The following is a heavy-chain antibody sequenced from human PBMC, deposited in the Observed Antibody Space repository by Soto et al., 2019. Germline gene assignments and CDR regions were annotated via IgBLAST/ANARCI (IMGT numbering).Heavy chain of an antibody. D-gene: IGHD2-21*01. Sequence: EVQLVQSGAEVRRPGESLKISCQASGYPFSTYWIGWVRQVPGKGLEWLGIIYPDDSDTRYSPSFQGQVTMSVDKSITTAYLQWSSLRASDTALYYCARRGAVVIGATHSPYEGFDFWGQGALVTVSS. J-gene: IGHJ3*01. CDR3: ARRGAVVIGATHSPYEGFDF. CDR2: IYPDDSDT. V-gene: IGHV5-51*03. CDR1: GYPFSTYW.